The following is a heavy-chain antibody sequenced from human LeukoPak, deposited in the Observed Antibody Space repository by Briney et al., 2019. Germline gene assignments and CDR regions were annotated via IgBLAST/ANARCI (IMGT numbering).Heavy chain of an antibody. J-gene: IGHJ4*02. D-gene: IGHD4-11*01. Sequence: SGPTLVNPTQTLTLTCTSSGFSFTTSGVGVGWIRQPPGKALEWLALIYWNDDKRYSPSLKSRLAITKDTSKNQVVLTMTDMDPVDTATYYCAHRTLDYRENYYFDYWGQGTLVTVSS. CDR3: AHRTLDYRENYYFDY. CDR1: GFSFTTSGVG. V-gene: IGHV2-5*01. CDR2: IYWNDDK.